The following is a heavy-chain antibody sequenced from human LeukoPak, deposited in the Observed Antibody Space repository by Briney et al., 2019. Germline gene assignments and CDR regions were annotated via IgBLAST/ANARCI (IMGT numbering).Heavy chain of an antibody. CDR1: GFTFDDYG. CDR2: INWNGGST. Sequence: GGSLRLSCAASGFTFDDYGMSWVRQAPGKGLEWVSGINWNGGSTGCADSVKGRFTISRDNAKNSLYLQMNSLRAEDTALYYCARDGGPLSIAARPRFDYWGQGTLVTVSS. V-gene: IGHV3-20*04. D-gene: IGHD6-6*01. J-gene: IGHJ4*02. CDR3: ARDGGPLSIAARPRFDY.